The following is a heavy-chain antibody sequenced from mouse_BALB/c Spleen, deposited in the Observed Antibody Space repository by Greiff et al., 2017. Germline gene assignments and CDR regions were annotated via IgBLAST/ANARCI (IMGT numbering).Heavy chain of an antibody. V-gene: IGHV5-6-4*01. D-gene: IGHD1-1*01. J-gene: IGHJ3*01. Sequence: EVKLMESGGGLVKPGGSLKLSCAASGFTFSSYTMSWVRQTPEKRLEWVATISSGGSYTYYPDSVKGRFTISRDNAKNTLYLQMSSLKSEDTAMYYCTRDGSSSFAYWGQGTLVTVSA. CDR1: GFTFSSYT. CDR3: TRDGSSSFAY. CDR2: ISSGGSYT.